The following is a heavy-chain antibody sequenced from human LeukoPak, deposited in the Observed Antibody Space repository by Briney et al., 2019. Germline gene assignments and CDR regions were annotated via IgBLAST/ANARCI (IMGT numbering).Heavy chain of an antibody. CDR3: ARHSFGALDI. V-gene: IGHV4-30-4*08. D-gene: IGHD2-21*01. CDR1: GGSISSGDYY. J-gene: IGHJ3*02. Sequence: QASETLSLTCTVSGGSISSGDYYWSWIRQPPGKGLEWIGYIYYSGSTYYNPSLKSRVTISVDTSKNQFSLKLSSVTAADTAVYYCARHSFGALDIWGQGTMVTVSS. CDR2: IYYSGST.